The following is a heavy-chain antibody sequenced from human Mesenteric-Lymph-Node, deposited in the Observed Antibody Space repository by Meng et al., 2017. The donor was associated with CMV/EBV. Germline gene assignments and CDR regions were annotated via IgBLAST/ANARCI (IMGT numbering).Heavy chain of an antibody. Sequence: GESLKISCAASGFTFSSYGMHWVRQAPGKGLEWVSVISGSGSSTYYADSVKGRFTISRDNSKNTLYLQMNSLRAEDTAVYYCARDDYYDSSGPPDYFDYWGQGTLVTVSS. CDR1: GFTFSSYG. CDR2: ISGSGSST. CDR3: ARDDYYDSSGPPDYFDY. V-gene: IGHV3-23*01. J-gene: IGHJ4*02. D-gene: IGHD3-22*01.